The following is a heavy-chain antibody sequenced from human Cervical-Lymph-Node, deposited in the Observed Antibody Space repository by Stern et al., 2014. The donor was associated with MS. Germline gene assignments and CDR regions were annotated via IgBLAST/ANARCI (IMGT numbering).Heavy chain of an antibody. CDR3: ARSEYYYDSSGYYPTIDY. CDR1: GFTFSSYG. D-gene: IGHD3-22*01. Sequence: VQLEESGGGVVQPGRSLRLSCAASGFTFSSYGMHWVRQAPGKGLEWVAVIWYDGSNKYYADSVKGRFTISRDNSKNTLYLQMNSLRAEDTAVYYCARSEYYYDSSGYYPTIDYWGQGTLVTVSS. J-gene: IGHJ4*02. V-gene: IGHV3-33*01. CDR2: IWYDGSNK.